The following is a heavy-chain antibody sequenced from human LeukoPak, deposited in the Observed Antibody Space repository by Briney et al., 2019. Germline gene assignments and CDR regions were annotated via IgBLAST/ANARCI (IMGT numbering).Heavy chain of an antibody. V-gene: IGHV1-69*04. CDR1: GGTFSSYA. CDR2: IIPILGIA. Sequence: SVKVSCKASGGTFSSYAISWVRQAPGQGLEWMGRIIPILGIANYAQKFQGRVTITADKSTSTAYMELSSLRSEDTAVYYCARGIAPGTSYYYYYMDVWGKGTTVTVSS. D-gene: IGHD6-13*01. J-gene: IGHJ6*03. CDR3: ARGIAPGTSYYYYYMDV.